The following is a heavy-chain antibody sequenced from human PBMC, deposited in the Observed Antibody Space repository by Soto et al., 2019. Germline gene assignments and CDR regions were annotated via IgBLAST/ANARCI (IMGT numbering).Heavy chain of an antibody. CDR1: GFTFSTSA. V-gene: IGHV1-58*02. Sequence: QMQLVQSGPEVKKPGTSVRVSCKASGFTFSTSAMQWVRQSRGQRLEWIGWIVVGSGNTNYAQKFQERVTITRDMSTSTAYMELRSLRSEDTAVYYCATQGIAVAGGYYGMDVWGQGTTVTVSS. D-gene: IGHD6-19*01. J-gene: IGHJ6*02. CDR3: ATQGIAVAGGYYGMDV. CDR2: IVVGSGNT.